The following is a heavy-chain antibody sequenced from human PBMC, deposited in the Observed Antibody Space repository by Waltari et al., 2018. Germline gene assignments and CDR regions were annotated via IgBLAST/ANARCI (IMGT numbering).Heavy chain of an antibody. V-gene: IGHV3-74*01. D-gene: IGHD4-17*01. J-gene: IGHJ4*02. Sequence: EVQLVESGGGLVQPGGSLRLSCAASGFTFSTYYWMHWVRQAPGQGLVWVSRINSDGSTINYADSVKGRFTISRDNAKNTVYLQMNSLRAADTAVYYCARVPTYTVSTGGFDYWGQGTLVTVSS. CDR3: ARVPTYTVSTGGFDY. CDR2: INSDGSTI. CDR1: GFTFSTYYW.